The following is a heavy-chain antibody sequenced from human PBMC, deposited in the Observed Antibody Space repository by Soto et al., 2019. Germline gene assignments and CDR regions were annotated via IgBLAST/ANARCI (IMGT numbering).Heavy chain of an antibody. J-gene: IGHJ5*02. Sequence: KASETLSLTCTVSGGSISSYYWSWIRQPPGKGLEWIGYIYYSGSTNYNPSLKSRVTISVDTSKNQFSLKLSSVTAADTAVYYCASMRNDPNSWFDPWGQGTLVTVSS. CDR2: IYYSGST. V-gene: IGHV4-59*01. CDR1: GGSISSYY. D-gene: IGHD1-1*01. CDR3: ASMRNDPNSWFDP.